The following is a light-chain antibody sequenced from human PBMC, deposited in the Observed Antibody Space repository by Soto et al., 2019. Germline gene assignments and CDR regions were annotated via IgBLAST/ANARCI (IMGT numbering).Light chain of an antibody. CDR3: QSYDSSLSAVV. CDR2: GNH. V-gene: IGLV1-40*01. J-gene: IGLJ2*01. Sequence: QSVLTQPPSVSGAPGQRVTISCTGSSSNIGAGYDVHWYQQLPGTAPKLLIYGNHNRPSGVPDRFAASKSGTSASLAITGLQAENEADYYCQSYDSSLSAVVFGGGTKLTVL. CDR1: SSNIGAGYD.